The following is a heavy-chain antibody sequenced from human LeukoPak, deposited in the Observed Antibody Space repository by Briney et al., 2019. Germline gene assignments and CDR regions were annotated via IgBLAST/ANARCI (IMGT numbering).Heavy chain of an antibody. CDR2: MNGDGRTI. V-gene: IGHV3-74*01. J-gene: IGHJ2*01. Sequence: GGSLRLSCAASGFTFSSSWMHWVRQGPGKGLVWVARMNGDGRTINYADSVKGRFTISRDNAKNTLYLQMNSLRAEDAAVCYCARAGNYYFDLWGRGTLVTVSS. CDR3: ARAGNYYFDL. D-gene: IGHD1-7*01. CDR1: GFTFSSSW.